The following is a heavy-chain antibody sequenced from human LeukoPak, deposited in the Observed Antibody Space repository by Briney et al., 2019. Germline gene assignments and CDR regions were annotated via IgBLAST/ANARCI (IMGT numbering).Heavy chain of an antibody. D-gene: IGHD1-26*01. CDR2: INPNSGGT. CDR1: GYTFTGYY. Sequence: ASVKVSCKASGYTFTGYYMHWARQAPGQGLEWMGWINPNSGGTNYAQKFQGRVTMTRDTSISTAYMELSRLGSDDTAVYYCAREPGYSGSYYFSYWGQGTLVTVSS. J-gene: IGHJ4*02. CDR3: AREPGYSGSYYFSY. V-gene: IGHV1-2*02.